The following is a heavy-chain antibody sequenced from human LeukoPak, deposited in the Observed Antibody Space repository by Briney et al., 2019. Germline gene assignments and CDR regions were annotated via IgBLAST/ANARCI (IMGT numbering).Heavy chain of an antibody. CDR1: GFTFSSYA. Sequence: GGSLRLSCAASGFTFSSYAMSWVRQAPGKGPEWVSGISGSGDNTYYADSVKGRYTISRDNSKNTLYLQMNSLRAEDTAVYYCANSGSLFDYWGQGTLVTVSS. CDR3: ANSGSLFDY. D-gene: IGHD1-26*01. V-gene: IGHV3-23*01. CDR2: ISGSGDNT. J-gene: IGHJ4*02.